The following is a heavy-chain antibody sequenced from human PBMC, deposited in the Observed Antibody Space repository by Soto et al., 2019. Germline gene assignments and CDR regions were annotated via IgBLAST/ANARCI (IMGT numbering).Heavy chain of an antibody. J-gene: IGHJ2*01. D-gene: IGHD5-12*01. CDR3: ARGNHRWLQLWYFDL. V-gene: IGHV1-69*12. Sequence: QVQLVQSGAEVKKPGSSVTVSCKASGGTFSSYTISWVRQAPGQGLEWMGGIIPIFGTANYAQKFQGRVTITADESXSTAYMELSSLRSEDPAVYCCARGNHRWLQLWYFDLWGRGTLVPVSS. CDR1: GGTFSSYT. CDR2: IIPIFGTA.